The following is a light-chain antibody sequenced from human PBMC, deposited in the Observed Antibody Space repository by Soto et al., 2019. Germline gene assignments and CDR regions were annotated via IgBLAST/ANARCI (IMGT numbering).Light chain of an antibody. CDR1: ESFANTY. Sequence: EIVLTQSPGTLSLSPGERATLSCRASESFANTYLAWYQQKPGQAPRLLIYGASSRTTGVPARFSGSPSGTYLTFTFSSSRVQPEYSAVYYCQRYGSSPLTFGQGTKVEIK. CDR3: QRYGSSPLT. CDR2: GAS. V-gene: IGKV3-20*01. J-gene: IGKJ1*01.